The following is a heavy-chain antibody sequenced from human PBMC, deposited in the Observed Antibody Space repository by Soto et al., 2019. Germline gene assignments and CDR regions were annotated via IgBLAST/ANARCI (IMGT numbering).Heavy chain of an antibody. V-gene: IGHV1-24*01. CDR1: GYTLTELS. CDR2: FDPEDGET. D-gene: IGHD2-15*01. J-gene: IGHJ6*02. Sequence: ASVKVSCKFSGYTLTELSMRWVRQAPGKGLEWMGGFDPEDGETIYAQKFQGRVTMTEDTSTDTAYMELSSLRSEDTAVYYCATGAEDCSGGSCYAGMRSYYYYGMDVWGQGTTVTVSS. CDR3: ATGAEDCSGGSCYAGMRSYYYYGMDV.